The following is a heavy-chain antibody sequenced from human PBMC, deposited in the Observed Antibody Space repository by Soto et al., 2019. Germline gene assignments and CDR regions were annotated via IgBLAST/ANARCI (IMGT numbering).Heavy chain of an antibody. V-gene: IGHV1-8*01. Sequence: QVQLVQSGAEVKKPGASVKVSCKASGYTFTSYDINWVRQATGQGLEWMGWMNPNSGNTGYAQKFQGIVTMTRNTSISTAYMELSSLRSEDTAVYYCARVQRTVFGADYWGQGTLVTVSS. CDR1: GYTFTSYD. J-gene: IGHJ4*02. CDR2: MNPNSGNT. CDR3: ARVQRTVFGADY. D-gene: IGHD3-3*01.